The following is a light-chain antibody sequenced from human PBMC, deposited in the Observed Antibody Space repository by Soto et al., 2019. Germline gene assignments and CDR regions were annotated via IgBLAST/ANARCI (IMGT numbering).Light chain of an antibody. J-gene: IGKJ1*01. CDR1: QSVTSSY. V-gene: IGKV3-20*01. CDR3: QQYGSLPWT. Sequence: EIVLTQSPGTLSLSPGERATLSCRASQSVTSSYLVWYQQKPGQAPRLLIYGASSRATGIPDRFSGSGSGTDFTLTISRLAPEDSAVYYCQQYGSLPWTFGQGTKVEIK. CDR2: GAS.